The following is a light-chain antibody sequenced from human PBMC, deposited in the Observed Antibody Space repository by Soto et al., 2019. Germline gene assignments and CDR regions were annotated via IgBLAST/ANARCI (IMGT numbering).Light chain of an antibody. CDR1: QSISNK. V-gene: IGKV3-15*01. Sequence: EIVMTQSPATLSVSPGERATLSCRASQSISNKLAWYQQKPGQAPRLLIYGASTRATGIPARFSGSGSGTEFTLTITSLQSEDFAFYYCQQCNNWPRTFGQGTKVDIK. CDR3: QQCNNWPRT. CDR2: GAS. J-gene: IGKJ1*01.